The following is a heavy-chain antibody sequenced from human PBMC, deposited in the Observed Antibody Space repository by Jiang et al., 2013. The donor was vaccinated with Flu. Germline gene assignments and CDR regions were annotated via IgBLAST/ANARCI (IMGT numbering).Heavy chain of an antibody. Sequence: SGLVKPSQTLSLTCAVSGGSISSGGYSWSWIRQPPGKGLEWIGYIYHSGSTYYNPSLKSRVTISVDRSKNQFSLKLSSVTAADTAVYYCARAYSSSWYGVTYNWFDPWGQGTLVTVSS. CDR2: IYHSGST. CDR3: ARAYSSSWYGVTYNWFDP. V-gene: IGHV4-30-2*01. D-gene: IGHD6-13*01. CDR1: GGSISSGGYS. J-gene: IGHJ5*02.